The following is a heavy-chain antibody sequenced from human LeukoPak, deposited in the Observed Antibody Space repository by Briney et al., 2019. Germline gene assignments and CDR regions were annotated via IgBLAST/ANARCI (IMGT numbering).Heavy chain of an antibody. J-gene: IGHJ5*02. D-gene: IGHD3-16*01. CDR1: GGTFSSYA. CDR2: IIPIFGTA. CDR3: ARAHYDYVWGSP. V-gene: IGHV1-69*13. Sequence: ASVKVSCKASGGTFSSYAISWVRQAPGQGLGWMGGIIPIFGTANYAQKFQGRVTITADESTSTAYMELSSLRSEDTAVYYCARAHYDYVWGSPWGQGTLVTVSS.